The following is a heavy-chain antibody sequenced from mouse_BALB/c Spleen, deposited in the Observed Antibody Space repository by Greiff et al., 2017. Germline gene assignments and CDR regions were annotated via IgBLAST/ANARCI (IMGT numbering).Heavy chain of an antibody. V-gene: IGHV14-3*02. Sequence: VQLKESGAELVKPGASVKLSCTASGFNIKDTYMHWVKQRPEQGLEWIGRIDPANGNTKYDPKFQGKATITADTSSNTAYLQLSSLTSEDTAVYYYARWDYRYDGLAYWGQGTLVTVSA. D-gene: IGHD2-14*01. CDR3: ARWDYRYDGLAY. J-gene: IGHJ3*01. CDR1: GFNIKDTY. CDR2: IDPANGNT.